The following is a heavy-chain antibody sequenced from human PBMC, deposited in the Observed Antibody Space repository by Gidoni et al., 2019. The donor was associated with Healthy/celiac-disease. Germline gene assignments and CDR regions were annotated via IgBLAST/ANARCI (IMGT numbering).Heavy chain of an antibody. CDR2: ISGSGGST. Sequence: EVQLLESGGGLVQPGGSLRLSCAASGFTFSSYAMSWVRQAPGKGLEWVSAISGSGGSTYYADSVKGRFTISRDNSKNTLYLQMNSLRAEDTAVYYCAKGLSGRRFYSSSRRDVREAFDIWGQGTMVTVSS. CDR3: AKGLSGRRFYSSSRRDVREAFDI. J-gene: IGHJ3*02. CDR1: GFTFSSYA. D-gene: IGHD6-6*01. V-gene: IGHV3-23*01.